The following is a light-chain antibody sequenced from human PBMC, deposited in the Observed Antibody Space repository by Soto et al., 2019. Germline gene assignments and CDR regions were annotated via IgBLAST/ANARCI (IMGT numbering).Light chain of an antibody. J-gene: IGLJ1*01. V-gene: IGLV1-44*01. CDR3: AAGKASLNVYV. CDR1: SSNIGSNT. CDR2: NDN. Sequence: QSVLTQPPSASGTPGQRVTISCSGSSSNIGSNTVNWYQQLPGTAPKLLIYNDNQRPSGVPDRFSGSKSGTSASLAISGLHFGVEVNYACAAGKASLNVYVWEMGPKDTDL.